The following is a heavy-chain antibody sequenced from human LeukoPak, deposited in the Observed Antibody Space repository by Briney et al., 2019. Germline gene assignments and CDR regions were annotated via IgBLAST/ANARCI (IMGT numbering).Heavy chain of an antibody. Sequence: ASVKVSCKVSEYTLTELSMHWVRQAPGKGLEWMGGFDPEDGETIYAQKFQGRVTMTEDTSTDTAYMELSSLRPEDTAVYYCATQQRTTGKAFDIWGQGTMVTVSS. J-gene: IGHJ3*02. CDR3: ATQQRTTGKAFDI. CDR1: EYTLTELS. CDR2: FDPEDGET. V-gene: IGHV1-24*01. D-gene: IGHD1-7*01.